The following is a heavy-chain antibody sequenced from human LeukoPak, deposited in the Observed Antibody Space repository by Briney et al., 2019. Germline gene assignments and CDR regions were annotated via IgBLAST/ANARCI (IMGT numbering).Heavy chain of an antibody. D-gene: IGHD6-13*01. Sequence: PGGSLRLPCAASGFTFSSYRMNWVRQAPGKGLEWVSSISSSSSYIFYADSVKGRFTISRDNAKNSLYLQMNSLRAEDTAVYYCARGPSSGYSSSWFDYWGQGTLVTVSS. CDR1: GFTFSSYR. CDR3: ARGPSSGYSSSWFDY. CDR2: ISSSSSYI. V-gene: IGHV3-21*01. J-gene: IGHJ4*02.